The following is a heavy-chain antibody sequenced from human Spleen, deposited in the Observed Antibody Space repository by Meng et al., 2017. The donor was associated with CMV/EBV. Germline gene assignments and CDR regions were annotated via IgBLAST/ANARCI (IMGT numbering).Heavy chain of an antibody. J-gene: IGHJ4*02. Sequence: LRLSCTVSGGSISSGDYYWSWIRQPPGKGLEWIGYIYYSGSTYYNPSLKSRVTISVDTSKNQFSLKLSSVTAADTAVYYCARGGQAVAGTPYYFDYWGQGTLVTVSS. CDR2: IYYSGST. D-gene: IGHD6-19*01. CDR3: ARGGQAVAGTPYYFDY. CDR1: GGSISSGDYY. V-gene: IGHV4-30-4*08.